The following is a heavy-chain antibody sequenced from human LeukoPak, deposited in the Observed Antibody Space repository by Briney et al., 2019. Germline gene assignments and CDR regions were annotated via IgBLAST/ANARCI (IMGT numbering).Heavy chain of an antibody. CDR2: ISGSGGST. J-gene: IGHJ4*02. V-gene: IGHV3-23*01. CDR1: GFTFCSYA. Sequence: GGSPRISFAASGFTFCSYAVSLGRQAPGKGVGWVSSISGSGGSTYSADSVKGRFTISRDNSKNTLYLQMNSLRAEDTALYYCAKDRSCTNDICHGDFDYWGQGTLVTVSS. D-gene: IGHD2-8*01. CDR3: AKDRSCTNDICHGDFDY.